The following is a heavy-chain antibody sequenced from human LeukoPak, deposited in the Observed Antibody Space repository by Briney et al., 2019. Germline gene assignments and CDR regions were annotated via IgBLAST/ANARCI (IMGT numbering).Heavy chain of an antibody. CDR1: GDSISSYY. Sequence: SETLSLTCTVSGDSISSYYWSWIRQPPGKGLEWIGYIYYSGSTNYNPSLKSRVTISVDTSKNQFSLKLSSVTAADTAVYYCARDQGLSMVRGVIPNWFDPWGQGTLVTVSS. CDR3: ARDQGLSMVRGVIPNWFDP. V-gene: IGHV4-59*01. J-gene: IGHJ5*02. CDR2: IYYSGST. D-gene: IGHD3-10*01.